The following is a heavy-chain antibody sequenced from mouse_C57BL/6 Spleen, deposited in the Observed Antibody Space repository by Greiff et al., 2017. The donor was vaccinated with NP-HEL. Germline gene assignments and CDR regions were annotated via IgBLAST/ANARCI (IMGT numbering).Heavy chain of an antibody. J-gene: IGHJ2*01. CDR2: INPNNGGT. CDR3: AEGEVRDYFDY. CDR1: GYTFTDYN. D-gene: IGHD3-2*02. V-gene: IGHV1-22*01. Sequence: EVQLQQSGPVLVKPGASVKMSCKASGYTFTDYNMHWVKQSHGKSLEWIGYINPNNGGTSYNQKFKGKATLTVNKSSSTAYMELRSLTSEDSAVYYWAEGEVRDYFDYWGQGTTLTVSS.